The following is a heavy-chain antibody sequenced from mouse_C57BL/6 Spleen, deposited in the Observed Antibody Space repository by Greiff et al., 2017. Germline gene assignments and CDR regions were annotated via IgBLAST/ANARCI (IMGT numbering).Heavy chain of an antibody. V-gene: IGHV1-74*01. J-gene: IGHJ4*01. CDR2: IHPSDSDT. CDR3: AIPPFYYGYDLDAMDY. D-gene: IGHD2-2*01. CDR1: GYTFTSYW. Sequence: QVQLQQPGAELVKPGASVKVSCKASGYTFTSYWMHWVKQRPGQGLEWIGRIHPSDSDTNYNQKFKGKATLTVDKSSSTAYMQLSSLTSEDSAVYYCAIPPFYYGYDLDAMDYWGQGTSVTVSS.